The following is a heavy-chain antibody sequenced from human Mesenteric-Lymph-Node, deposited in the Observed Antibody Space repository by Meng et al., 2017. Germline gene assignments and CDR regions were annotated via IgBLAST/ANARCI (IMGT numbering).Heavy chain of an antibody. Sequence: ASVKVSCKASGYTFTSYDINWVRQATGQGLEWMGWINPNSGGTNYAQKFQGRVTMTRDTSISTAYMELSRLRSDDTAVYYCARLDWNDNWFDPWGQGTLVTVSS. CDR3: ARLDWNDNWFDP. D-gene: IGHD1-1*01. V-gene: IGHV1-2*02. CDR1: GYTFTSYD. CDR2: INPNSGGT. J-gene: IGHJ5*02.